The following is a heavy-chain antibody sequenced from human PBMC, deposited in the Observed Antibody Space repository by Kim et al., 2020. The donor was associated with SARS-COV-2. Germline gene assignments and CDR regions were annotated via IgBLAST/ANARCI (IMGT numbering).Heavy chain of an antibody. V-gene: IGHV3-15*01. J-gene: IGHJ4*02. CDR3: TADPRLAGTRYFDS. Sequence: GGSLRLSCTASGLTIANAWVNWVRQAPGKGLEWVGRVKSVTDGGTTDYAAPMKDRFTISKDDSKNMLYLQMTSLKTEDTAVYYCTADPRLAGTRYFDSWGQGTLVTVAS. CDR2: VKSVTDGGTT. D-gene: IGHD6-19*01. CDR1: GLTIANAW.